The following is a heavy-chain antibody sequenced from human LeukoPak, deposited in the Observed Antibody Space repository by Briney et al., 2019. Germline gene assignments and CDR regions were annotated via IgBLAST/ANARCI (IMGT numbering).Heavy chain of an antibody. J-gene: IGHJ6*03. CDR2: INPTNGNA. CDR1: GYSFPTYG. D-gene: IGHD2/OR15-2a*01. CDR3: ARANNQFLAGYFFYYMDV. V-gene: IGHV1-18*01. Sequence: ASVRVSCKASGYSFPTYGITWVRQAPGQGLEWLGWINPTNGNANSAQKLQDRVTMTTDSSTSTAYMDLASLTSDDTATYYCARANNQFLAGYFFYYMDVWGKGTTVTVSS.